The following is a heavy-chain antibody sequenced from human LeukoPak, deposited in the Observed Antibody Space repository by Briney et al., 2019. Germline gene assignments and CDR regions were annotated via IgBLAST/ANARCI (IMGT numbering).Heavy chain of an antibody. Sequence: SVNVSCKASGGTFSSYAISWVRQAPRHGLEWMGGIIPIFGTANYAQKFQGRVTITTDESTSTAYMELSSLRSEDTAVYYCARAGDTCSSTSCYGSLANWFDPWGQGTLVTVSS. D-gene: IGHD2-2*01. CDR1: GGTFSSYA. CDR2: IIPIFGTA. J-gene: IGHJ5*02. CDR3: ARAGDTCSSTSCYGSLANWFDP. V-gene: IGHV1-69*05.